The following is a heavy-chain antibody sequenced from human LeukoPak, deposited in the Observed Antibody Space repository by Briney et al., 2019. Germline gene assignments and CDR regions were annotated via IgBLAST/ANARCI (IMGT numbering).Heavy chain of an antibody. Sequence: ASVKVSCKASGYTFTASYIHWVRQAPGQGPEWMGWINPNNGATDYGKNFQGWVTMTRDTSITTAYMELSRLTSDDTAVYYCARDPGSSHRWNWFDPWGQGTLVTVSS. CDR2: INPNNGAT. CDR1: GYTFTASY. CDR3: ARDPGSSHRWNWFDP. V-gene: IGHV1-2*04. J-gene: IGHJ5*02. D-gene: IGHD1-26*01.